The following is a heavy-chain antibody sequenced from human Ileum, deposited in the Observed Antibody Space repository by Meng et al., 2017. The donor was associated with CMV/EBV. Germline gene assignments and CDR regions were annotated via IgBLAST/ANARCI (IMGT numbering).Heavy chain of an antibody. CDR1: GFTFSSYA. J-gene: IGHJ6*02. CDR2: ITRGADSA. Sequence: GESLKISCAASGFTFSSYAMSWVRQAPGKGLEWVSTITRGADSAYHADSVKGRFTISRDDAKNSLYLQMNSLRDEDTALYYCARDRWGPDVWGQGTTVTVSS. V-gene: IGHV3-23*01. CDR3: ARDRWGPDV. D-gene: IGHD3-16*01.